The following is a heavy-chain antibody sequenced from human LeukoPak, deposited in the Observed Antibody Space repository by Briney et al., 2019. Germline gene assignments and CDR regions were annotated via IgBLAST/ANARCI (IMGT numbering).Heavy chain of an antibody. CDR1: GFTFSSYG. Sequence: PGGSLRLSCAASGFTFSSYGIHWVRQAPGKGLEWVSYIGGRGVNTDYADSVKGRFTISRDNSKNTLYLQMNSLRAEDTAVYYCAKNNDFDYWGQGTLVTVSS. CDR2: IGGRGVNT. J-gene: IGHJ4*02. D-gene: IGHD1-1*01. CDR3: AKNNDFDY. V-gene: IGHV3-23*01.